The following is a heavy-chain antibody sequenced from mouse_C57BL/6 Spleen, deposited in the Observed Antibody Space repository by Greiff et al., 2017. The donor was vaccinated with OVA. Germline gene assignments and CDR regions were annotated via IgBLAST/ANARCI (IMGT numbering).Heavy chain of an antibody. CDR1: GFTFSSYA. J-gene: IGHJ1*03. D-gene: IGHD1-1*01. V-gene: IGHV5-4*01. CDR2: ISDGGSYT. CDR3: ARDEDYGSSRYFDV. Sequence: DVQLVESGGGLVKPGGSLKLSCAASGFTFSSYAMSWVRQTPEKRLEWVATISDGGSYTYYPDNVKGRFTISRDNAKNNLYLQMSHLKSEDTAMYYCARDEDYGSSRYFDVWGTGTTVTVSS.